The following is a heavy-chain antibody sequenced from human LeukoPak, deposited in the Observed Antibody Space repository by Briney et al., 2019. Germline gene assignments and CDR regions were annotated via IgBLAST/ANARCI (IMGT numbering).Heavy chain of an antibody. J-gene: IGHJ4*02. Sequence: SETLSLTCTVSGGSISSSSYYWGWIRQPPGKGLEWIGNIYYSGSTYYNPSLKSRVTISVDTSKNQFSMKLSSVTAADTAVYYCARVMGYDSSSCDYWGQGTLVTVSS. CDR3: ARVMGYDSSSCDY. D-gene: IGHD6-13*01. CDR2: IYYSGST. CDR1: GGSISSSSYY. V-gene: IGHV4-39*07.